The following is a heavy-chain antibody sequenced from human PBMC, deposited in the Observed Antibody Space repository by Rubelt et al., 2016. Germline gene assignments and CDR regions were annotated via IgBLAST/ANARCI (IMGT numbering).Heavy chain of an antibody. CDR2: IWYDGSNK. D-gene: IGHD1-26*01. CDR1: GFTFSSYG. J-gene: IGHJ4*02. V-gene: IGHV3-33*01. Sequence: GGVVQPGRSLRLSCAASGFTFSSYGMHWVRQAPGKGLEWVAVIWYDGSNKYYADSVKGRFTISRDNSKNTLYLQMNSLRAEDTAGDYCAVGGMGGSTGYFDYWGQGTLVTVSS. CDR3: AVGGMGGSTGYFDY.